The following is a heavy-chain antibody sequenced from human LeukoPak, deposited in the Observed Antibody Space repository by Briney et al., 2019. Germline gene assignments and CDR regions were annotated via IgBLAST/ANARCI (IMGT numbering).Heavy chain of an antibody. CDR1: GGSISSSTYY. CDR2: IYYSGST. V-gene: IGHV4-39*01. D-gene: IGHD3-22*01. CDR3: ARQTHHSSGYYIDY. J-gene: IGHJ4*02. Sequence: SETLSLTCTVSGGSISSSTYYWGWIRQPPGKGLEWIGSIYYSGSTYYNPSLKSRVTISVDTSKNQFSLKLSSVTAADTAVYYCARQTHHSSGYYIDYWGQGTLGTVSA.